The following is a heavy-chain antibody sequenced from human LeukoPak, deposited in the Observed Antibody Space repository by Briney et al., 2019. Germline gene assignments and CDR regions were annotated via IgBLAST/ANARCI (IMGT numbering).Heavy chain of an antibody. CDR2: IKQDGSEK. CDR3: ARVGSWYYFDY. D-gene: IGHD1-26*01. Sequence: GGSLRLSCAASGLTFSSYWMSWVRQAPGKGLEWVANIKQDGSEKYYVDSVKGRFTISRDNAKNSLYLQMNSLRAEDTAVYYCARVGSWYYFDYWGQGTLVTVSS. J-gene: IGHJ4*02. CDR1: GLTFSSYW. V-gene: IGHV3-7*01.